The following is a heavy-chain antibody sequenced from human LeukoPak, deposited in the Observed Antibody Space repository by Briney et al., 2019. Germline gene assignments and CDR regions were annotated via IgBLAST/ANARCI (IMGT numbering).Heavy chain of an antibody. CDR2: ISSNSRTI. J-gene: IGHJ4*02. CDR3: ARGGYSRPDY. D-gene: IGHD4-11*01. CDR1: ELIFSNYG. V-gene: IGHV3-48*01. Sequence: GGSLRLSCAASELIFSNYGMNWVRQAPGKGLEWVSYISSNSRTINYADSVRGRFTISRDNAKNSLYLQMNSLRVEDTAVYYCARGGYSRPDYWGQGTPVTVSS.